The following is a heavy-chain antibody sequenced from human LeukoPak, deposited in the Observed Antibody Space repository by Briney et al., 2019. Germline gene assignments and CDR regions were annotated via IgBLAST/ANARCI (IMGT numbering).Heavy chain of an antibody. V-gene: IGHV4-39*01. Sequence: PSETLSLTCTVSGGSISSSSYYWGWIRQPPGKGLEWIGSIYYSGSTYYNPSLKSRVTISVDTSKNRFSLKLSSVTAADTAVYYCARHHHDYGDYVDYWGQGTLVTVSS. CDR1: GGSISSSSYY. CDR3: ARHHHDYGDYVDY. CDR2: IYYSGST. D-gene: IGHD4-17*01. J-gene: IGHJ4*02.